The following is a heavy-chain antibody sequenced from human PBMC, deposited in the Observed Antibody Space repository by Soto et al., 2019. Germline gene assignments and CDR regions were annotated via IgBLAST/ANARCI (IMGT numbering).Heavy chain of an antibody. V-gene: IGHV4-39*01. CDR3: ARHAPAICVSYP. CDR1: GGSISSSSYY. CDR2: IYYSGST. Sequence: QLQLQESGPGLVKPSETLSLTCTVSGGSISSSSYYWGWIRQPPGKGLEWIASIYYSGSTYSNPSLTSRFTLSVDTCCCPCSREMSAVTAAYTAVYYCARHAPAICVSYPLGKGTRVSVSS. J-gene: IGHJ5*02. D-gene: IGHD3-3*01.